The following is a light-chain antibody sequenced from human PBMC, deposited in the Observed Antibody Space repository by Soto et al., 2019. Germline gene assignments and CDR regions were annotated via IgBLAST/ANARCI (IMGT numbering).Light chain of an antibody. CDR1: QSVSSSY. CDR3: QQYGSSPKT. V-gene: IGKV3-20*01. J-gene: IGKJ1*01. CDR2: GAS. Sequence: EILLTQSPGTLSLSPGERATLSCRASQSVSSSYLAWYQQKPGQAPRLLIYGASSRATGIPDRFSGRGSGTDFTLTISRLEPEDFEVYYCQQYGSSPKTFGQGTKVDIK.